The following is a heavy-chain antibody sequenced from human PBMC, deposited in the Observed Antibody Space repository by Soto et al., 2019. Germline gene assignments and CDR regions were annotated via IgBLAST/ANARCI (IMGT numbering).Heavy chain of an antibody. V-gene: IGHV4-31*03. CDR3: ARGEYQLLTYYYHGMDV. CDR1: GGSISSGGYY. D-gene: IGHD2-2*01. J-gene: IGHJ6*02. CDR2: IYYSGST. Sequence: TLSLTCTVSGGSISSGGYYWSWIRQHPGKGLEWIGYIYYSGSTYYNPSLKSRVTISVDTSKNQFSLKLSSVTAADTAVYYCARGEYQLLTYYYHGMDVWGQGTTVTVSS.